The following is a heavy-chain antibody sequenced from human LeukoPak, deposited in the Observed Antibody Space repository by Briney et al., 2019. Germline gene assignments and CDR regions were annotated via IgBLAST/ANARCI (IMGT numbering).Heavy chain of an antibody. V-gene: IGHV3-23*01. D-gene: IGHD2-15*01. CDR1: GFTFSSYA. CDR2: ISGSGGST. CDR3: AKGGYCSGGSCYAVGPTDLYFDH. J-gene: IGHJ4*02. Sequence: GGSLRLSCAASGFTFSSYAMSWVRQAPGKGLEWVSAISGSGGSTYYADSVKGRFTISRDNSKNTLYLQMNSLRAEDTAVYYCAKGGYCSGGSCYAVGPTDLYFDHWGQGTLVTVSS.